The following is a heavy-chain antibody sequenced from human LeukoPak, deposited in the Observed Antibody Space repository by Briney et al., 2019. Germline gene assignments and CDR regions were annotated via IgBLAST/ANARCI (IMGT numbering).Heavy chain of an antibody. D-gene: IGHD1-26*01. Sequence: SETLSLTCAVYGGSFSGYYWSWIRQPPGKGLEWIGEINHSGSTNYNPSLKSRVTISVDTSKNQFSLKLSSMTAADTAVYYCARDGVGGSDYWGQGTLVTVSS. CDR1: GGSFSGYY. CDR3: ARDGVGGSDY. CDR2: INHSGST. J-gene: IGHJ4*02. V-gene: IGHV4-34*01.